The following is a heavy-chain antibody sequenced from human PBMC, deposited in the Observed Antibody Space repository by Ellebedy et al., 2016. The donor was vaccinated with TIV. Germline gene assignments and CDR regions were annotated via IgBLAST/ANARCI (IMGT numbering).Heavy chain of an antibody. V-gene: IGHV1-69*06. CDR2: IIPIFGTA. Sequence: SVKFSCXASGYTFTSYGISWVRQAPGQGLEWMGGIIPIFGTANYAQKFQGRVTITADKSTSTAYMELSSLRSEDTAVYYCASGINEIAVAPLGYWGQGTLVTVSS. CDR3: ASGINEIAVAPLGY. D-gene: IGHD6-19*01. CDR1: GYTFTSYG. J-gene: IGHJ4*02.